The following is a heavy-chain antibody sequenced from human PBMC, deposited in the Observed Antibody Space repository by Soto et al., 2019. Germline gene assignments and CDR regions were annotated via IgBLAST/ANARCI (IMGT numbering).Heavy chain of an antibody. J-gene: IGHJ6*02. CDR3: ARDHRVDYGDYVRTKYYYYYGMDV. Sequence: LRLSCAASGFSLNNNYMNWVRQAPGKGLEWVSVIYSGGSTYYADSVKGRFTISRHNSKNTLYLQMNSLRAEDTAVYYCARDHRVDYGDYVRTKYYYYYGMDVWGQGTTVTVSS. CDR1: GFSLNNNY. D-gene: IGHD4-17*01. V-gene: IGHV3-53*04. CDR2: IYSGGST.